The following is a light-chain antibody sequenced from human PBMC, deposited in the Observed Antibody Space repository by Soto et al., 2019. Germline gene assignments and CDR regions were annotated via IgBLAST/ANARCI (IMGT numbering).Light chain of an antibody. V-gene: IGKV3-11*01. J-gene: IGKJ2*01. Sequence: EIVLTQSPATLSLSPGERATLSCRASQSVSGCLAWYQQKPGQAPRLLIYDASNRATGIPARFSGSGSGTDFTLTISSLEPEDFAVYYCQQYGSSPLYTFGQGTKLEIK. CDR1: QSVSGC. CDR2: DAS. CDR3: QQYGSSPLYT.